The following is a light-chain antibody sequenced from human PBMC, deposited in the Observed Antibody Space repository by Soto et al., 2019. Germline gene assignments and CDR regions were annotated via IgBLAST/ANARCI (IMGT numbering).Light chain of an antibody. V-gene: IGKV3-20*01. CDR1: QSVSSSY. J-gene: IGKJ1*01. CDR3: QQYGSSTWT. CDR2: GAS. Sequence: DIVLTHSPGTLSLPPGERATLSCRASQSVSSSYLAWYQQKPGQAPRLLIYGASSRATGIPDRFSGSGSGTDFTLTISRLEPEDFAVYYCQQYGSSTWTFGQGTKV.